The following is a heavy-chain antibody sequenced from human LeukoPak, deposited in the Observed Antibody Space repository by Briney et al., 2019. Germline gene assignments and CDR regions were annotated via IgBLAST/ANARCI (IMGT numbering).Heavy chain of an antibody. CDR2: IYNDGNT. CDR3: AKRTSYGDFDY. V-gene: IGHV3-53*01. CDR1: GFTVSSIY. J-gene: IGHJ4*02. D-gene: IGHD4-17*01. Sequence: PGGSLRLSCAVSGFTVSSIYMSWVRQAPGKGLEWVSFIYNDGNTYYADSMKGRFSISKDSSRNTLYLQMNSLRVEDTAVYYCAKRTSYGDFDYWGQGTLVTVSS.